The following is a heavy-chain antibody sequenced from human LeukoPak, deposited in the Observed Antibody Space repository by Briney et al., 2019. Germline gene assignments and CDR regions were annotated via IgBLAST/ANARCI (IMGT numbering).Heavy chain of an antibody. CDR1: GFTFSSYS. CDR2: ISSSSSYI. Sequence: GGSLRLSCAASGFTFSSYSMNWVRQAPGKGLEWVSSISSSSSYIYYADSVKGRFTISRDNAKNSLYLQMNSLRAEDTAVYYCARNQGWYYDSSGYGYWGQGTLVTVSS. J-gene: IGHJ4*02. D-gene: IGHD3-22*01. V-gene: IGHV3-21*04. CDR3: ARNQGWYYDSSGYGY.